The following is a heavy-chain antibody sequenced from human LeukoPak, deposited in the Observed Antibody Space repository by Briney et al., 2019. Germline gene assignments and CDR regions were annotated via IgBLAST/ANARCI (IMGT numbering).Heavy chain of an antibody. CDR3: ARLKAARWLDY. CDR2: IKQDGSEK. D-gene: IGHD6-6*01. Sequence: AGGSLRLSCAASGFTFSSYWMSWVRQAPGKGLEWVANIKQDGSEKYYEDSVKGRFTISRDNAKNSLYLQMNSLRAEDTAVYYCARLKAARWLDYWGQGTLVTVSS. J-gene: IGHJ4*02. V-gene: IGHV3-7*03. CDR1: GFTFSSYW.